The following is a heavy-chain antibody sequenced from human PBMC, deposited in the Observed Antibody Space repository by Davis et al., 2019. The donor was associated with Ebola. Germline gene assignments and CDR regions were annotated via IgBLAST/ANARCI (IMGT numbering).Heavy chain of an antibody. Sequence: PGGSLRLSCAASGFTFSSYSMNWVRQAPGKGLEWVSSISSSSSYIYYADSVKGRFTISRDNAKNSLYLQMNSLRAEDTALYYCARTGGGFANYYYYYMDVWGKGTTVTVSS. V-gene: IGHV3-21*04. CDR1: GFTFSSYS. CDR2: ISSSSSYI. CDR3: ARTGGGFANYYYYYMDV. J-gene: IGHJ6*03. D-gene: IGHD5-12*01.